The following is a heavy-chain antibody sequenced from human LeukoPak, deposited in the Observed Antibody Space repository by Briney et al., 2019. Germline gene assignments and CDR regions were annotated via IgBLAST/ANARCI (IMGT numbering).Heavy chain of an antibody. Sequence: SETLSLTCAVYGGSFSGYYWSWIRQPPGKGLEWIGEINHSGSTNYNPSLKSRVTISVDTSKNQFSLKLSSVTAADTAVYYCARPISGSSGVSDYWGQGTLVTVSS. CDR1: GGSFSGYY. D-gene: IGHD3-22*01. CDR2: INHSGST. V-gene: IGHV4-34*01. CDR3: ARPISGSSGVSDY. J-gene: IGHJ4*02.